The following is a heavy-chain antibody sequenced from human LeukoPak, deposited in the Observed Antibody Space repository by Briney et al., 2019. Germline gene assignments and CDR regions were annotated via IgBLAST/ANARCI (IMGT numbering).Heavy chain of an antibody. V-gene: IGHV1-2*06. CDR3: ARVKMTTVTAYDY. Sequence: GASVKVSCKASGYTFTGYYMHWVRQAPGQGLELMGRINPNSGGTNYAQKFQGRVTMTRDTSISTAYMELSRLRSDDTAVYYCARVKMTTVTAYDYWGQGTLVTVSS. D-gene: IGHD4-17*01. J-gene: IGHJ4*02. CDR2: INPNSGGT. CDR1: GYTFTGYY.